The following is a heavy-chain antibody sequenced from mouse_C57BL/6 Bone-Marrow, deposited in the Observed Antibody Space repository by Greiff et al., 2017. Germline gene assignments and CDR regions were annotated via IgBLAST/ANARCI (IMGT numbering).Heavy chain of an antibody. J-gene: IGHJ2*01. CDR3: ARDWDYFDY. D-gene: IGHD4-1*01. V-gene: IGHV1-80*01. CDR2: IYPGDGDT. Sequence: VKLVESGAELVKPGASVKISCKVSGYAFSTYWMNWVKQRPGKGLEWIGQIYPGDGDTNYNGKFKGKATLTADKSSSSLTSEDSAVYFCARDWDYFDYWGQGTTLTVSS. CDR1: GYAFSTYW.